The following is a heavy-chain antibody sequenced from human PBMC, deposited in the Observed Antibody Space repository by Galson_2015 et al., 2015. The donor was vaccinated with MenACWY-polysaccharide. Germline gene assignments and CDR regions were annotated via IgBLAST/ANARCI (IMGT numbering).Heavy chain of an antibody. Sequence: SETLSLTCTVSGGSVSSVTDYWSWLRQSPGKGLEWIVHIHYLGFITINPPLTSRVAISLDTSKNQLSLRLSSVTAADTAVYYCARAPRTLAPTWGFFDYWGQGLMVTVSS. CDR3: ARAPRTLAPTWGFFDY. V-gene: IGHV4-61*01. J-gene: IGHJ4*02. D-gene: IGHD7-27*01. CDR1: GGSVSSVTDY. CDR2: IHYLGFI.